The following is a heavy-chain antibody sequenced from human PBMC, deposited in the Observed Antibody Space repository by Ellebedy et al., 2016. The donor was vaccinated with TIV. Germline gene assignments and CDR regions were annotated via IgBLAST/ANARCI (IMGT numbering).Heavy chain of an antibody. V-gene: IGHV3-74*01. CDR2: INSDGSST. D-gene: IGHD2-2*01. CDR3: ARDLGCSSTSCSYYYYGMDV. Sequence: GESLKISXAASGFTFSSYWMHWVRQAPGKGLVWVSRINSDGSSTSYADSVKGRFTISRDNAKNTLYLQMNSLRAEDTAVYYCARDLGCSSTSCSYYYYGMDVWGQGTTVTVSS. CDR1: GFTFSSYW. J-gene: IGHJ6*02.